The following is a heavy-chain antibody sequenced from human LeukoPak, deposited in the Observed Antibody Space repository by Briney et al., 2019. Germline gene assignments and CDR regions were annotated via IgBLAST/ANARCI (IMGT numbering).Heavy chain of an antibody. CDR3: ARAIFDSSGYYYHFDY. D-gene: IGHD3-22*01. CDR2: IYYSGST. CDR1: GGSISSGGYY. J-gene: IGHJ4*02. Sequence: PSETLSLTCTVSGGSISSGGYYWRWIRQHPGKGLEWIGYIYYSGSTYYNPSLKSRVTISVDTSKNQFSLKLSSVTAADTAVYYCARAIFDSSGYYYHFDYWGQGTLVTVSS. V-gene: IGHV4-31*03.